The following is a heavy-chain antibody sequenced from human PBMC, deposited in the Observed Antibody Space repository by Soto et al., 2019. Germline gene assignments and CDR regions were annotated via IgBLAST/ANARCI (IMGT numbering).Heavy chain of an antibody. V-gene: IGHV4-30-2*01. CDR1: GGSISSGGYS. Sequence: QLQLQESGSELVKPSQTLSLTCAVSGGSISSGGYSWSWIRQPPGKGLEWTGYIYHSGSTYYNPSLKSRVTISVDRSKNQFSLKLSSVTAADTAVYYCARGQVVAAQHWGQGTLVTVSS. CDR3: ARGQVVAAQH. CDR2: IYHSGST. J-gene: IGHJ4*02. D-gene: IGHD2-15*01.